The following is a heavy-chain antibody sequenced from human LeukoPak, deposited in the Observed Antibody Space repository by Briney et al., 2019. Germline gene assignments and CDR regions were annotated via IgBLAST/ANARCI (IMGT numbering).Heavy chain of an antibody. D-gene: IGHD6-6*01. V-gene: IGHV1-69*05. CDR3: ARDGAARLGYNWFDP. CDR1: GGTFSSYA. Sequence: SAKVSCKASGGTFSSYAISWVRQAPGQGLEWMGGIIPIFGTANYAQKFQGRVTITTDESTSTAYMELSSLRSEDTAVYYCARDGAARLGYNWFDPWGQGTLVTVSS. J-gene: IGHJ5*02. CDR2: IIPIFGTA.